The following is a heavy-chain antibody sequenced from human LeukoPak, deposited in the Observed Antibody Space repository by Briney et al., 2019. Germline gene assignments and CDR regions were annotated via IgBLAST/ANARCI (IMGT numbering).Heavy chain of an antibody. J-gene: IGHJ1*01. CDR3: ARDGRNGFTGGAPPLH. D-gene: IGHD3-3*01. Sequence: GASVKVSCKASGGIFSSYAISWVRQAPGQGLEWMGRIMPILGIANYAQKFQGRVTITAVKSTSTAYMELSSLRSEDTAVYYCARDGRNGFTGGAPPLHWGQGTLVTVSS. V-gene: IGHV1-69*04. CDR1: GGIFSSYA. CDR2: IMPILGIA.